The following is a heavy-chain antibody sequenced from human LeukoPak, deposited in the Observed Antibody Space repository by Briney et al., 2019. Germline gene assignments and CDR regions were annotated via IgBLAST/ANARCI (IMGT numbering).Heavy chain of an antibody. Sequence: GGSLRLSCAASGFTFSDYYMSWIRQAPGKGLEWVSYISSSSSYTNYADSVKGRFTISRDNAKNSLYLQTNSLRAEDTAVYYCARADCGGDCYEASGYFDYWGQGTLVTVSS. CDR3: ARADCGGDCYEASGYFDY. CDR2: ISSSSSYT. D-gene: IGHD2-21*02. V-gene: IGHV3-11*06. CDR1: GFTFSDYY. J-gene: IGHJ4*02.